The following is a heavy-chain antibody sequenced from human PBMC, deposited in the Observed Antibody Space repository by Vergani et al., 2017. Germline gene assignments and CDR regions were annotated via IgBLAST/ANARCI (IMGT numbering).Heavy chain of an antibody. CDR1: GGTFSSYA. Sequence: QVQLVQSGAEVKKPGSSVKVSCKASGGTFSSYAISWVRQAPGQGLEWMGGIIPIFGTAHYAQKFQGRVTITADKSTSTAYLELSSLRSENAAVYYCARDGGDYAPGYYCGMDVWGQGTTVTVSS. CDR2: IIPIFGTA. V-gene: IGHV1-69*06. D-gene: IGHD4-17*01. J-gene: IGHJ6*02. CDR3: ARDGGDYAPGYYCGMDV.